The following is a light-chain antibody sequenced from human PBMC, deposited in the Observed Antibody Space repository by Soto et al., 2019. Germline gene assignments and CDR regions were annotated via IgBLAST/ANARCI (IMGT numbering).Light chain of an antibody. Sequence: EVVMRQSPATLSVSPVEGATLSCMASQSVSTYLAWYQQKPGQAPRLLIYDASNRVTGIPDRFSGSGSGTDFTLTISRLEPEDFAVYYCQQYVSSPLTFGGGTKVDIK. V-gene: IGKV3-20*01. CDR2: DAS. CDR3: QQYVSSPLT. J-gene: IGKJ4*01. CDR1: QSVSTY.